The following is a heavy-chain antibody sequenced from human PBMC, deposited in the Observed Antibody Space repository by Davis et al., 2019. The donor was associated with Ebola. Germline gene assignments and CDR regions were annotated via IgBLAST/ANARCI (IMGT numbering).Heavy chain of an antibody. CDR2: IYTGDSDT. V-gene: IGHV5-51*01. J-gene: IGHJ4*02. CDR3: ATRIGYTFDY. CDR1: GNSFTGYW. Sequence: GESLKISCKGSGNSFTGYWIAWVRQMPGKGLEWMGIIYTGDSDTRYSPSFRGQVTISADESTSTAYLQWSSLKASDTAMYYCATRIGYTFDYWGQGTLVTVSS. D-gene: IGHD5-24*01.